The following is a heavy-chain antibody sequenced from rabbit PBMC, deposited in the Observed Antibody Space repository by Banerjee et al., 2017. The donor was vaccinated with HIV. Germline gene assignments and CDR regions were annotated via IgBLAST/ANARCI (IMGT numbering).Heavy chain of an antibody. CDR2: IYAGSSGST. CDR3: ARGYTAYGYNL. D-gene: IGHD6-1*01. J-gene: IGHJ4*01. V-gene: IGHV1S45*01. Sequence: QEQLKETGGGLVTPGGSLTLTCTASGFTISSSYWICWVRQAPGKGLEWIACIYAGSSGSTYYASWAKGRFTISKTSSTTVTLQMTSLTAADTATYFCARGYTAYGYNLWGQGTLVTVS. CDR1: GFTISSSYW.